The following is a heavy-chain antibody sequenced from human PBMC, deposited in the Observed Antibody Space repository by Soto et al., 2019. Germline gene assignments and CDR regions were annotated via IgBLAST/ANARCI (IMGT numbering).Heavy chain of an antibody. CDR1: GFTFSSYG. J-gene: IGHJ4*02. V-gene: IGHV3-30*18. CDR3: AKDGGDQWLVPKGVDY. D-gene: IGHD6-19*01. CDR2: ISYDGSNK. Sequence: GGSLRLSCAASGFTFSSYGMHWVRQAPGKGLEWVAVISYDGSNKYYADSVKGRFTISRDNSKNTLYLQMNSLRAEDTAVYYCAKDGGDQWLVPKGVDYWGQGTLVTVSS.